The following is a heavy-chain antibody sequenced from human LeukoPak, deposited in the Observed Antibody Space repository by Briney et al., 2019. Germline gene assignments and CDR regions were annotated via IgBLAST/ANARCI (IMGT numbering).Heavy chain of an antibody. Sequence: SETLSLTCTVSGGSISSGGYYWSWIRQHPGKGLEWIGYIYYSGSTYYNPSLKSRVTISVDTSKNQFPLKLSSVTAADTAVYYCARAMEDYGDYEFPPNWFDPWGQGTLVTVSS. CDR1: GGSISSGGYY. CDR2: IYYSGST. J-gene: IGHJ5*02. D-gene: IGHD4-17*01. CDR3: ARAMEDYGDYEFPPNWFDP. V-gene: IGHV4-31*03.